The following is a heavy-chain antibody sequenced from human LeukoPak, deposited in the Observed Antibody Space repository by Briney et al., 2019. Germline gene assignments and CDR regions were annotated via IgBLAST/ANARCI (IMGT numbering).Heavy chain of an antibody. J-gene: IGHJ6*02. CDR2: IYSGGST. CDR3: ASRDKGYYYGMDV. V-gene: IGHV3-66*01. CDR1: GFTVSSNY. D-gene: IGHD5-24*01. Sequence: GGSLRLSCAASGFTVSSNYMSWVRHTPGKGLEWVSLIYSGGSTYYADTVKGRFTISRDNSKNTLYLQMNSLRAEDTAVYYCASRDKGYYYGMDVWGQGTTVTVSS.